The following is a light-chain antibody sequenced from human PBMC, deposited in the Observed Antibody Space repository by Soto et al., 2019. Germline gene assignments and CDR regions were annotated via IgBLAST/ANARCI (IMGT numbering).Light chain of an antibody. Sequence: DIQIIQSPSTLSASIGDRVTMTCRASESINNLLAWYQQKPGKAPKLLVYKASTLEGGVPSRFSGSGSGTEFTLTVSGLQPDDFATYYCQQYNNQFQTFGEGTRVEIK. CDR1: ESINNL. V-gene: IGKV1-5*03. CDR2: KAS. CDR3: QQYNNQFQT. J-gene: IGKJ1*01.